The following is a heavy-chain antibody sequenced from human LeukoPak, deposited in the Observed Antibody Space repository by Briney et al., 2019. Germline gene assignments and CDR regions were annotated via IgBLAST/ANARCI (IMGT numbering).Heavy chain of an antibody. CDR1: GFTFSSYG. Sequence: GGTLRLSCAASGFTFSSYGMSWVRQAPGKGLEWVSAISGSGGSTYYADSVKGRFTISRDNSKNTLYLQMNSLRAEDTAVYYCAKEGGYNMLYYFDYWGQGTLVTVSS. CDR3: AKEGGYNMLYYFDY. V-gene: IGHV3-23*01. J-gene: IGHJ4*02. CDR2: ISGSGGST. D-gene: IGHD5-24*01.